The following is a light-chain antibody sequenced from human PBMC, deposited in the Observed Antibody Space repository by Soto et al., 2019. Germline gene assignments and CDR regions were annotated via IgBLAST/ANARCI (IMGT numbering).Light chain of an antibody. V-gene: IGKV1-9*01. CDR3: QQVNVYPST. Sequence: DIQMTQSPSTLSATAGDRVTITCRASPGLSSYLGWYQQKPGKAPNLLIYDASTLHSGVPSRFSGGGSGTDFTLTISSLQPEDFATYYCQQVNVYPSTFGGGTKVDIK. CDR2: DAS. J-gene: IGKJ4*01. CDR1: PGLSSY.